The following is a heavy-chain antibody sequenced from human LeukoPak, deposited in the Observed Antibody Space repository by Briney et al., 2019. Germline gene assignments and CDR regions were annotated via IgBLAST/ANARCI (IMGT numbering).Heavy chain of an antibody. J-gene: IGHJ6*01. CDR2: INHSGST. CDR1: GGSFSGYY. V-gene: IGHV4-34*01. Sequence: ETPSTICAVYGGSFSGYYWSWIRQPPGKGLEWIGEINHSGSTNYNPSLKSRVTISVDTSKNQFSLKLSSVTAADTAVCYCARGYGCSSTSCRYYYCYYGIWVQGPGVTVTVSS. D-gene: IGHD2-2*01. CDR3: ARGYGCSSTSCRYYYCYYGIWV.